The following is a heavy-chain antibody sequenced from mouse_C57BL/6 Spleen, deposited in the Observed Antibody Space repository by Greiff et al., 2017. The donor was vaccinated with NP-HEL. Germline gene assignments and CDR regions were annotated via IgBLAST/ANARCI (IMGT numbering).Heavy chain of an antibody. CDR3: ARGWPFDY. V-gene: IGHV5-16*01. J-gene: IGHJ2*01. Sequence: EVQVVESEGGLVQPGSSMKLSCTASGFTFSDYYMAWVRQVPEKGLEWVANINYDGSSTYYLDSLKSRFIISRDNAKNILYLQMSSLKSEDTATYYCARGWPFDYWGQGTTLTVSS. CDR2: INYDGSST. CDR1: GFTFSDYY.